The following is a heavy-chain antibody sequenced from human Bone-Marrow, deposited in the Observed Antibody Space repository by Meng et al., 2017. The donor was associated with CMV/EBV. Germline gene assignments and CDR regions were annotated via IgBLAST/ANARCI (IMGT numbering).Heavy chain of an antibody. CDR3: ARDYPTSYDFWSGDYYYYGMDV. V-gene: IGHV1-8*01. J-gene: IGHJ6*02. Sequence: ASVKVSCKASGYTFTSYDINWVRQATGQGLEWMGWMNPNSGNTGYAQKFQGRVTMTRDTSISTAYMELSRLRSDDTAVYYCARDYPTSYDFWSGDYYYYGMDVWGQGTTVTVSS. D-gene: IGHD3-3*01. CDR2: MNPNSGNT. CDR1: GYTFTSYD.